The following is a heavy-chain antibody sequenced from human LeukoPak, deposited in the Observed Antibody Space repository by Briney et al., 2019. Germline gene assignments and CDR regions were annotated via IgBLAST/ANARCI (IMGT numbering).Heavy chain of an antibody. D-gene: IGHD5-18*01. CDR1: GGSFSGYY. CDR2: INHSGST. V-gene: IGHV4-34*01. J-gene: IGHJ5*02. CDR3: LGYSYGYRSWFDP. Sequence: SETLSLTCAVYGGSFSGYYWSWIRQPLGKGLEWIGEINHSGSTNYNPSLKSRVTISVDTSKNQFSLKLSSVTAADTAVYYCLGYSYGYRSWFDPWGQGTLVTVSS.